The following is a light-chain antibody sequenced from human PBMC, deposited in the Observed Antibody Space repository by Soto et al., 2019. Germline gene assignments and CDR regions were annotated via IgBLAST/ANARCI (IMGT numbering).Light chain of an antibody. V-gene: IGLV2-14*01. Sequence: QSALTQPASVSGSPGQSITISCTGTSSDVGGYNYVSWYPQHPGKAPKLMIYDVSNRPSGVSNRFSGSKSGNTASLTISGLQAEDEADYYCSSYTSSSTPFLFGTGTKVTVL. CDR3: SSYTSSSTPFL. J-gene: IGLJ1*01. CDR1: SSDVGGYNY. CDR2: DVS.